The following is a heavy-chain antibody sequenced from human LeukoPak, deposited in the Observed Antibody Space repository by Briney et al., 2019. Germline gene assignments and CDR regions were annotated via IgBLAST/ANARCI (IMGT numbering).Heavy chain of an antibody. CDR2: INPSGGST. V-gene: IGHV1-46*01. D-gene: IGHD4-17*01. CDR1: GYTFTGYY. J-gene: IGHJ4*02. Sequence: GASVKVSCKASGYTFTGYYMHWVRQAPGQGLEWMGIINPSGGSTSYAQKFQGRVTMTRDTSTSTVYMELSSLRAEDTAVYYCARVSPNTVTTLQYFDYWGQGTLVTVSS. CDR3: ARVSPNTVTTLQYFDY.